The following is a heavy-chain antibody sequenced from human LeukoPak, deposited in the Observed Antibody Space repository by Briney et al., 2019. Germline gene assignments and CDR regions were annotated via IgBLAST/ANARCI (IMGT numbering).Heavy chain of an antibody. J-gene: IGHJ4*02. D-gene: IGHD6-19*01. Sequence: GGSLTLSCAASGFTFCSYWMHWVRHAPGKGLVWVSHLENGGSSTDYADSVKGRLTIARDNAKTTLYLQMNSLRAEDTAVYYCARDPSAVTGYFDYWGQESLVTVSS. CDR1: GFTFCSYW. V-gene: IGHV3-74*01. CDR3: ARDPSAVTGYFDY. CDR2: LENGGSST.